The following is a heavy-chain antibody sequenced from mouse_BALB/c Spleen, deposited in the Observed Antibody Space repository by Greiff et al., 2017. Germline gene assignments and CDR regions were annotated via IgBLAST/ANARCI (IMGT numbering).Heavy chain of an antibody. CDR1: GFSLTSYG. J-gene: IGHJ4*01. CDR3: DKPRDYGSSDRGNYDMDD. CDR2: IWSDGST. Sequence: VKLQESGPGLVAPSQSLSITCTVSGFSLTSYGVSWVRQPPGKGLEWLGVIWSDGSTNYHSALISRLSISKDNSKSQVFLKLNSLQTDDTDTYYCDKPRDYGSSDRGNYDMDDWGQGTTVTVSS. D-gene: IGHD1-1*01. V-gene: IGHV2-3*01.